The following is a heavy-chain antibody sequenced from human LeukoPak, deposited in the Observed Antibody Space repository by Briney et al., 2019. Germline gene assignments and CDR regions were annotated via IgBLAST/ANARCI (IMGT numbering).Heavy chain of an antibody. CDR1: GFTFSSYG. Sequence: GGSLRLSCAASGFTFSSYGMHWVRQAPGKGLEWVSAISGSGGSTYYADSVKGRFTISRDNSKNTLYLQMNSLRAEDTAVYYCATHSYGRSFYYYYYMDVWGKGTTVTVSS. CDR2: ISGSGGST. J-gene: IGHJ6*03. CDR3: ATHSYGRSFYYYYYMDV. D-gene: IGHD5-18*01. V-gene: IGHV3-23*01.